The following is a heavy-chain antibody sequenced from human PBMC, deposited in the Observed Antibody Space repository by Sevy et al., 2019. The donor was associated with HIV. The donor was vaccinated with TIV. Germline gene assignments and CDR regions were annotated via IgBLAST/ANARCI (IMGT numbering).Heavy chain of an antibody. CDR3: AREDSSSEYGMDV. V-gene: IGHV3-21*01. D-gene: IGHD6-6*01. J-gene: IGHJ6*02. CDR2: ISSSSSYI. CDR1: GFTFSSYS. Sequence: GGSLRLSCAASGFTFSSYSMNWVRQAPGKGLEWVSSISSSSSYIYYGDSVKGRFTISRDNAKNSLYVQMNSLRAEDVAVYYCAREDSSSEYGMDVWGQGTTVTVSS.